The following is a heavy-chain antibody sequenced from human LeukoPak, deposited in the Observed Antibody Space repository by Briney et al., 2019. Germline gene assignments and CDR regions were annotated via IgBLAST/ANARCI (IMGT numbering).Heavy chain of an antibody. V-gene: IGHV3-30*02. Sequence: PGGSLRLSCAAPGFTFSSYGMHWVRQAPGKGLEWVAFIRYDGSNKYYADSVKGRFTISRDNSKNTLYLQMNSLRAEDTAVYYCAKDGHYYGSGSYFDYWGQGTLVTVSS. CDR1: GFTFSSYG. D-gene: IGHD3-10*01. CDR2: IRYDGSNK. CDR3: AKDGHYYGSGSYFDY. J-gene: IGHJ4*02.